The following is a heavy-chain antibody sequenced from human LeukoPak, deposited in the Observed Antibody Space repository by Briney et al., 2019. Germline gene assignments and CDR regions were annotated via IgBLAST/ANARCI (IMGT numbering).Heavy chain of an antibody. CDR3: ATPYCSSINCLDVFNM. D-gene: IGHD2-2*01. V-gene: IGHV4-31*03. Sequence: SQTLSLTCSVSGVPVSDGRYYWTWIRQYPGKGLEWIGYKYYSGSAKYNPSLKSRLTISIDTSKNQFSLQLSSVTAADTATYYCATPYCSSINCLDVFNMWGQGTGVTVSS. CDR1: GVPVSDGRYY. CDR2: KYYSGSA. J-gene: IGHJ3*02.